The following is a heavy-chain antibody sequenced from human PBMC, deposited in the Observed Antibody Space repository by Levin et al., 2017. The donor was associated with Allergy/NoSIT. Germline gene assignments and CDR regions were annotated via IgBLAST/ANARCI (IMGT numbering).Heavy chain of an antibody. CDR2: INSIGSST. Sequence: GESLKISCAASGFTFSSYTMHWVRQVPGKGLVWVSCINSIGSSTYYADSVKGRFTISRDNAKNTLYLQMNSLRVEDTALYYCASDSTEVTGTGVDYWGRGTLVTVSS. V-gene: IGHV3-74*01. D-gene: IGHD2-21*02. CDR3: ASDSTEVTGTGVDY. J-gene: IGHJ4*02. CDR1: GFTFSSYT.